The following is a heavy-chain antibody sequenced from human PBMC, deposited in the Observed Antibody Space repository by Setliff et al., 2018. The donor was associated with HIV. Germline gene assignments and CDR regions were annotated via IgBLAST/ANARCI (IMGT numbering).Heavy chain of an antibody. J-gene: IGHJ4*02. V-gene: IGHV3-53*01. CDR2: VFRDDNT. Sequence: PGGSLRLSCTASGLTVSGNYMGWVRQAPGEGLEWVSLVFRDDNTYYADSVMGRFTISRDYSKNTLYLQMHSLRAEDTAMYYCARHMPSGDPFDFWGQGTLVTVSS. D-gene: IGHD7-27*01. CDR1: GLTVSGNY. CDR3: ARHMPSGDPFDF.